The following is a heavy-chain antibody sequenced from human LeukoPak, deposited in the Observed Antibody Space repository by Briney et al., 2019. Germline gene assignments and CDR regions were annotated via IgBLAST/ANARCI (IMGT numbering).Heavy chain of an antibody. CDR2: ISGSAHKI. D-gene: IGHD5-18*01. J-gene: IGHJ4*02. V-gene: IGHV3-23*01. CDR3: AGRPTGYSSGYIH. CDR1: GITFSNYA. Sequence: GGSLRLSCVASGITFSNYAVSWVRQAPEKGLDWVSVISGSAHKIRYADSVKGRFTISRGNSENIVYLQMNNLRVEDTAVYYCAGRPTGYSSGYIHWDQGTLVTVSS.